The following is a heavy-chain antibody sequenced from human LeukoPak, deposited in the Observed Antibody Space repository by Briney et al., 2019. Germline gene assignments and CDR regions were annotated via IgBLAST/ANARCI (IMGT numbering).Heavy chain of an antibody. CDR2: ISPYRGNT. CDR1: GYTFISCG. CDR3: ARDLDGSGSYYTDY. D-gene: IGHD3-10*01. V-gene: IGHV1-18*01. Sequence: GASVKVSCXTSGYTFISCGISWVRQAPGQGLEWMGWISPYRGNTNYVRKFQGRVTTTTDTSTSTAYMELRSLRSDDTAVYYCARDLDGSGSYYTDYWGQGTLVTVSS. J-gene: IGHJ4*02.